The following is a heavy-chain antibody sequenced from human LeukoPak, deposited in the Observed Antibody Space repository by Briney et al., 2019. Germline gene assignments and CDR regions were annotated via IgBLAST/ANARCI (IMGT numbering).Heavy chain of an antibody. CDR1: GGSISSYY. J-gene: IGHJ4*02. CDR2: IYTSGST. V-gene: IGHV4-4*09. Sequence: PSETLSLTCTVSGGSISSYYWSWIRQPPGKGLEWIGYIYTSGSTNYNPSLKSRVTISVDTSKNQFSLKLSSVTAADTTVYYCASTRYSSGWYFGYWGQGTLVTVSS. D-gene: IGHD6-19*01. CDR3: ASTRYSSGWYFGY.